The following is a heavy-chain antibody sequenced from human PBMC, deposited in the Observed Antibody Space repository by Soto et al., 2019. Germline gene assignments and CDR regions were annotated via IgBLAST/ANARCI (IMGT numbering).Heavy chain of an antibody. CDR1: GYTFTSYD. CDR3: ARGGSSSHGNDY. CDR2: MNPNSGNT. Sequence: ASVKVSCKASGYTFTSYDINWVRQATGQGLEWMGWMNPNSGNTGYAQKFQGRVTMTRNTSISIAYMELSSLRSADTAVYYCARGGSSSHGNDYWGQGTLVTVSS. D-gene: IGHD2-15*01. V-gene: IGHV1-8*01. J-gene: IGHJ4*02.